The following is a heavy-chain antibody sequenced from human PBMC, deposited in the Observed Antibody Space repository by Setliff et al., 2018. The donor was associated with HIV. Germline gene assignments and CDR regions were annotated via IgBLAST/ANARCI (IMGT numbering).Heavy chain of an antibody. J-gene: IGHJ4*02. CDR2: IYTSGST. CDR3: ARGEFYCGTDCYWSSFDY. Sequence: NPSETLSLTCTVSGGSMSTYYWSWIRQPPGKGLEWIGVIYTSGSTNYNPSPRSRVTISVDTSKNHFSLRLSSVTAADTAVYYCARGEFYCGTDCYWSSFDYWGQGILVTVSS. D-gene: IGHD2-21*02. V-gene: IGHV4-4*08. CDR1: GGSMSTYY.